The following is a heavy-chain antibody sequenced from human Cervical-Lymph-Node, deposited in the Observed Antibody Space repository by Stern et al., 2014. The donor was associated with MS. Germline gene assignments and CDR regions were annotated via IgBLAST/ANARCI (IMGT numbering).Heavy chain of an antibody. Sequence: QMQLVQSGAEVTKPGASVKVSCKASGGTFSKFPSSWVRQAPGKGLEWRGGIFPVCGTPTYAQEFRGRVTITADVSTSTVYMELSSLRSDDTAVYYCALSSETSDRWYSLGYDLWGQGPLVTVSS. J-gene: IGHJ5*02. D-gene: IGHD6-13*01. V-gene: IGHV1-69*01. CDR3: ALSSETSDRWYSLGYDL. CDR2: IFPVCGTP. CDR1: GGTFSKFP.